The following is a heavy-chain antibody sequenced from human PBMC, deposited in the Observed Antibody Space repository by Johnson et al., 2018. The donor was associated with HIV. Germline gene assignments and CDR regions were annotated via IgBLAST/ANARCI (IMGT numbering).Heavy chain of an antibody. CDR1: GFSFSDHF. J-gene: IGHJ3*01. CDR3: ASPPSGYDFWDGPNIFDV. CDR2: IRNKPSSYST. V-gene: IGHV3-72*01. D-gene: IGHD3-3*01. Sequence: MQLVESGGGLVQPGGSLRLSCVGSGFSFSDHFMDWVRQAPGKGLEWVGRIRNKPSSYSTEYAASVKGRFTVSRDDSKNSVYLQMSSLKTEDTAVYYCASPPSGYDFWDGPNIFDVWGQGTMVSVAS.